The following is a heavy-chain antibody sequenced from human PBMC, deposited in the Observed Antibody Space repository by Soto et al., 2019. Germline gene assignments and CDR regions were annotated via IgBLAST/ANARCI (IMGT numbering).Heavy chain of an antibody. V-gene: IGHV1-69*01. CDR2: IIPYYNTL. Sequence: QAQVVQSGAEVRKPGSSVKLSCKASEGTFNSYAIAWVRQAPGQGLEWMGGIIPYYNTLNYAQKFQDRVTITADDSTNTVYMELSSLRSDDTDVSFCASGASRWYPYFFDSWAQGTLVTVSS. D-gene: IGHD6-13*01. CDR3: ASGASRWYPYFFDS. J-gene: IGHJ4*02. CDR1: EGTFNSYA.